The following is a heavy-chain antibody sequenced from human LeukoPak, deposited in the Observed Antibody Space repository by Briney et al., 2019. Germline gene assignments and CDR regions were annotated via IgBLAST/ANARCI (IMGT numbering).Heavy chain of an antibody. Sequence: SETLSLTCTVSGGSISSGSYYWSWIRQPAGKGLEWIGRIYTSGSTNYNPSLKSRVTISVDTSKNQFSLKLSSVTAADTAVYYCARGQGYSSSWYDYWGQGTLVTVSS. CDR3: ARGQGYSSSWYDY. CDR1: GGSISSGSYY. J-gene: IGHJ4*02. CDR2: IYTSGST. V-gene: IGHV4-61*02. D-gene: IGHD6-13*01.